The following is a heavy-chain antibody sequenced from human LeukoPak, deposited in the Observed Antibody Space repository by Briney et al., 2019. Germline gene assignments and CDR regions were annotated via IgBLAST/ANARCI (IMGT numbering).Heavy chain of an antibody. Sequence: GGSLRLSCAASGFTFSSFWMSWVRQAPGRGLEWVATIRQDGSQKYYLDSVKGRFTISRDNSKNTLYLQMNSLRAEDTAVYYCAKSQMATIYAAFDIWGQGTMVTVSS. V-gene: IGHV3-7*01. CDR1: GFTFSSFW. CDR3: AKSQMATIYAAFDI. CDR2: IRQDGSQK. D-gene: IGHD5-24*01. J-gene: IGHJ3*02.